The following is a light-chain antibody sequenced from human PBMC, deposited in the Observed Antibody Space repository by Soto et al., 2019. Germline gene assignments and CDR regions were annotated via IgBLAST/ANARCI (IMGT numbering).Light chain of an antibody. CDR1: QSIGSN. CDR3: QQYNNWPLG. CDR2: GAS. V-gene: IGKV3-15*01. J-gene: IGKJ4*01. Sequence: EIVMTQSPATLSVSPGERATLSCRASQSIGSNLAWYQQKPGQAPRLVIYGASTRAAGIPARFSGSGSGTEFTLTITSLQSGDFALYYCQQYNNWPLGFGGGTKVE.